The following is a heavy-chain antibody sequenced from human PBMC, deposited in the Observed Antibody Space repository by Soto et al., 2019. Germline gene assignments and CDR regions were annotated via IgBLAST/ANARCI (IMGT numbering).Heavy chain of an antibody. V-gene: IGHV4-39*01. CDR1: GGSISSSSYY. CDR3: ASNQQQPYNWFDP. CDR2: IYYSGST. D-gene: IGHD1-1*01. J-gene: IGHJ5*02. Sequence: SETLSLTCTVSGGSISSSSYYWGWIRQPPGKGLEWIGSIYYSGSTYYNPSLKSRVTISVDTSKNQFSLKLSSVTAADTAVYYCASNQQQPYNWFDPWGQGTLVTVSS.